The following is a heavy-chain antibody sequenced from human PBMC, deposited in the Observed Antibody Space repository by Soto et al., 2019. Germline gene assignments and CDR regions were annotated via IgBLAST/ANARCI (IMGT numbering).Heavy chain of an antibody. V-gene: IGHV2-5*01. D-gene: IGHD2-15*01. J-gene: IGHJ4*02. CDR3: AHSFGFGRHCEGPHYYFDY. CDR1: GFSLSTSGVG. CDR2: IYWNDDK. Sequence: SGPTLVNPTQTLTLTCTFSGFSLSTSGVGVGWIRQPPGKALEWLALIYWNDDKRYSPSLKSRLTITKDTSKNKVVLTMTNMDPVDTATYYCAHSFGFGRHCEGPHYYFDYWGQGTLIKVSS.